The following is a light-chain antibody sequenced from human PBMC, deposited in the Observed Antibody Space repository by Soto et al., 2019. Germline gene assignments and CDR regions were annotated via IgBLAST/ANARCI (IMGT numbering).Light chain of an antibody. J-gene: IGLJ2*01. V-gene: IGLV1-44*01. CDR3: SSYTSSSTLV. CDR2: ANY. CDR1: SSNIGRNT. Sequence: QSVLTQPPSASGTPGQRVTISCSGSSSNIGRNTVNWYQQLPGTAPTLLIYANYQRPSGVPARFSGSKSGTSASLAISGLQSDDETDYYCSSYTSSSTLVFGGGTKVTVL.